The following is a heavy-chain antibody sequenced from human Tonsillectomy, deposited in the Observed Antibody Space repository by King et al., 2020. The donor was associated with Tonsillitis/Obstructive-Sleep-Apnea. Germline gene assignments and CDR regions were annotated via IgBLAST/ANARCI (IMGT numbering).Heavy chain of an antibody. CDR1: GFTFSSYV. Sequence: VQLVESGGGLVQPGGSLRLSCSASGFTFSSYVMHWVRQAPGKGLEYVSAISSNGGSTYYADSVKGRSTISRDNSKNTLYLQMSSLRAEDTAVYYCVKDVYCSSTSCYRIFDYWGQGTLVTVSS. D-gene: IGHD2-2*01. J-gene: IGHJ4*02. V-gene: IGHV3-64D*06. CDR3: VKDVYCSSTSCYRIFDY. CDR2: ISSNGGST.